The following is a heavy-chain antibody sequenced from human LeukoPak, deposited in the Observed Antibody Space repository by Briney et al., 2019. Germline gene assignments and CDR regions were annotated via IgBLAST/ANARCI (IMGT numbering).Heavy chain of an antibody. Sequence: PSETLSLTCTVSGDSISSSNYYWGWIRQPPGKGLEWIGSIYYSGSTYYNPSLKSRVTISIDTSKNHFSLKLSSVTAADTAVYYCARVILGLYSGSYYIDYWGPGTLVTVSS. CDR2: IYYSGST. D-gene: IGHD1-26*01. J-gene: IGHJ4*02. CDR3: ARVILGLYSGSYYIDY. V-gene: IGHV4-39*07. CDR1: GDSISSSNYY.